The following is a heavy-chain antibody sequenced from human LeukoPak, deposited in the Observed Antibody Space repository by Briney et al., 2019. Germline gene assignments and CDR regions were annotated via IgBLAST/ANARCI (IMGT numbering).Heavy chain of an antibody. D-gene: IGHD6-19*01. CDR3: AQDRFVSSGRDDY. CDR2: ISGSGENT. CDR1: GFTFSSYA. J-gene: IGHJ4*02. Sequence: GGSLRLSCAASGFTFSSYAMSWVRQAPGKGLEWVSGISGSGENTYYVDSVKGRFTISRDNSKNTPYLQMTNLRVEDTAVYFCAQDRFVSSGRDDYWGQGTPVTVSS. V-gene: IGHV3-23*01.